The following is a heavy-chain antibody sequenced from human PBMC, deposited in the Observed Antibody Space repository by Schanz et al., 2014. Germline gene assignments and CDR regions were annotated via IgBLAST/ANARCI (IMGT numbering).Heavy chain of an antibody. CDR1: GYTFTTYY. D-gene: IGHD6-19*01. CDR2: IIPILGIT. J-gene: IGHJ3*02. Sequence: QGQLVQSGAEVKKPGVSVKVSCKASGYTFTTYYIHWVRQAPGQGLEWMGRIIPILGITNVAQTFQDRVTITADKSTSTAYMELSSLRSEDTAVYYCARGLGDERWLDLNEAFDIWGQGTIVTVSS. V-gene: IGHV1-69*04. CDR3: ARGLGDERWLDLNEAFDI.